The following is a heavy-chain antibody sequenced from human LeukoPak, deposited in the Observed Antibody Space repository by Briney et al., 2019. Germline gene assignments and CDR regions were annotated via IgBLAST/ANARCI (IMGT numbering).Heavy chain of an antibody. CDR1: GFTVSSNY. CDR2: IYSGGST. V-gene: IGHV3-53*04. J-gene: IGHJ5*02. CDR3: AAPPTYYYDSSGYYP. Sequence: GGSLRLSCAASGFTVSSNYMSWVRQAPGKGLEGGSVIYSGGSTYYADSVKGRFTISRHNSKNTLYLQMNSLRAEDTAVYYCAAPPTYYYDSSGYYPWGQGTLVTVSS. D-gene: IGHD3-22*01.